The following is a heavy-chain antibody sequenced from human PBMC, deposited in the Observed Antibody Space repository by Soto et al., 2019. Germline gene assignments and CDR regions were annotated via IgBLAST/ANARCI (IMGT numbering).Heavy chain of an antibody. CDR2: IIPILGIA. D-gene: IGHD3-16*01. J-gene: IGHJ4*02. CDR3: SGRGGWGAR. CDR1: GGTFSSYT. V-gene: IGHV1-69*02. Sequence: QVQLVQSGAEVKKPGSSVKVSCKASGGTFSSYTISWVRQAPGQGLEWMGRIIPILGIANYAQKFQGRVTITANKSTSTAYMGLSSLRSEDTAVYYCSGRGGWGARGGQGTLVTVSS.